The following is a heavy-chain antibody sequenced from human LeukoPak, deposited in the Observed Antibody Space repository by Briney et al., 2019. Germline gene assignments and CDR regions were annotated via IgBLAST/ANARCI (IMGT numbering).Heavy chain of an antibody. V-gene: IGHV1-18*01. CDR2: ISAYNDNT. CDR1: GYTFTSYG. D-gene: IGHD3-16*02. J-gene: IGHJ3*02. Sequence: GASVKVSCKASGYTFTSYGVSWVRQAPGQGLEWLGWISAYNDNTNYAQKVQGRVTMTTDTSTSTAFMDLRSLRSDDTAVYYCARDLARLGALSLSDAFDIWGQGTVVTVSS. CDR3: ARDLARLGALSLSDAFDI.